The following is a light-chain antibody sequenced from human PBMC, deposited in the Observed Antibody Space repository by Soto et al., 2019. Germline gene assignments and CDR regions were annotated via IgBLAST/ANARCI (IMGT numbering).Light chain of an antibody. CDR1: QGISTF. J-gene: IGKJ5*01. CDR3: QKYSSVIT. CDR2: AAS. V-gene: IGKV1-27*01. Sequence: DIQMTQSPSSLYASVGDRVTITCRASQGISTFLAWYQQKPGKVPKLLISAASTLQSGVPSRFSGSGSGTDFTLTITILQPDDVATYYCQKYSSVITFGQGTRLEIK.